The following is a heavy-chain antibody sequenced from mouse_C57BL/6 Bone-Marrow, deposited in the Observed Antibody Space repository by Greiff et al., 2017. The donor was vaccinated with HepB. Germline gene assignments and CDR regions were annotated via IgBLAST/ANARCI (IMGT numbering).Heavy chain of an antibody. J-gene: IGHJ2*01. CDR2: ILPGSGST. V-gene: IGHV1-9*01. CDR1: GYTFTGYW. CDR3: ARRGYMGNSYYFDY. D-gene: IGHD2-1*01. Sequence: VQLQESGAELMKPGASVKLSCKAPGYTFTGYWVEWVKQRPGHGLEWIGEILPGSGSTNYNDKFKGKATFTADTSSNTAYMQLSRLTTEDSAIYYCARRGYMGNSYYFDYWGQGTTLTVSS.